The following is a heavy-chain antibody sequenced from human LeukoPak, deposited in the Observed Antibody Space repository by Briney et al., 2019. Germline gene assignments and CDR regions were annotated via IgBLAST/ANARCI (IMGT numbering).Heavy chain of an antibody. J-gene: IGHJ4*02. CDR3: AMSVWFGELLLDY. D-gene: IGHD3-10*01. V-gene: IGHV1-8*03. CDR2: MNPNSGNT. CDR1: GYTFTSYD. Sequence: GASVKVSCKASGYTFTSYDINWVRQATGQGLEWMGWMNPNSGNTGYAQKFQGRVTITRNTSISTAYMELSSLRSEDTAVYYCAMSVWFGELLLDYWGQGTLVTVSS.